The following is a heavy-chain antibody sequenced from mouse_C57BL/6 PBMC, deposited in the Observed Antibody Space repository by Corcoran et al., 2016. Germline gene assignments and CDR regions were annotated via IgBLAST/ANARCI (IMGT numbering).Heavy chain of an antibody. V-gene: IGHV1-81*01. CDR1: GYTFTSYG. CDR3: ARSRSDSYAMDY. Sequence: QVQLQQSGAELARPGTSVKLSCKASGYTFTSYGISWVKQRTGQGLEWIGEIYPRSGNTYYNEKFKGKATLTADKSSSTAYMELRSLTSEDSAVYFCARSRSDSYAMDYWGQGTSVTVSS. J-gene: IGHJ4*01. CDR2: IYPRSGNT.